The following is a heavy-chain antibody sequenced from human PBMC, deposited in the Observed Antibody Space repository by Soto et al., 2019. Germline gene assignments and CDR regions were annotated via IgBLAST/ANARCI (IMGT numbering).Heavy chain of an antibody. V-gene: IGHV1-18*01. J-gene: IGHJ4*02. D-gene: IGHD3-22*01. CDR1: GYRFSSYG. CDR2: IDPNNGNR. CDR3: ARDRLRGYDSSGFYS. Sequence: EASVKVSCKAYGYRFSSYGVHWLRQAPGQGLEWMGWIDPNNGNRNYAQKLEDRLSMTTATSTNTIYMELKSLKSDDTAIYYCARDRLRGYDSSGFYSWGQGTLVTVSS.